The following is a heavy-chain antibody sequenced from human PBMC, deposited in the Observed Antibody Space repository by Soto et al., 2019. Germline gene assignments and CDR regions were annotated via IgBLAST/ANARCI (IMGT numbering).Heavy chain of an antibody. CDR2: ISYDGSNK. CDR3: ARGFSREYFDSSGSVFFDY. D-gene: IGHD3-22*01. V-gene: IGHV3-30-3*01. CDR1: GFTFSSYA. J-gene: IGHJ4*02. Sequence: QVQLVESGEGVVQPGRSLRLSCAASGFTFSSYAMHWVRQAPAKGLEWVAVISYDGSNKYYADSVKGRFTISRDNSKNTLYLQMNSLRAEDTAVYYCARGFSREYFDSSGSVFFDYWGQGTLVTVSS.